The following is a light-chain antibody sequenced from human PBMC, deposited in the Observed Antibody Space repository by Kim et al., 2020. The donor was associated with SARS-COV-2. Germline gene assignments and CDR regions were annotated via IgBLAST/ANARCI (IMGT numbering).Light chain of an antibody. Sequence: ASVGDSLTITCRASQAISSYLAWYQQKPGKAPKLLIYAASTLQRGVPSRFSGSGSGTEFTLTISSLQPEDFATYYCQQLNSYPITFGQGTRLEIK. CDR3: QQLNSYPIT. V-gene: IGKV1-9*01. CDR1: QAISSY. CDR2: AAS. J-gene: IGKJ5*01.